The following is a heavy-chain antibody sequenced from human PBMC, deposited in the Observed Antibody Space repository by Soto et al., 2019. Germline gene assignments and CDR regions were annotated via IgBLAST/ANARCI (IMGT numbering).Heavy chain of an antibody. CDR3: ARLLGDYYDQNWFDP. D-gene: IGHD4-17*01. V-gene: IGHV3-23*01. Sequence: GGSLRLSCAASGFTFSSYAMSWVRQAPGKGLEWVSAISGSGGSTYYADSVKGRFTISRDNSKNTLYLQMNSLRAEDTAVYYCARLLGDYYDQNWFDPWGQGTLVTVSS. J-gene: IGHJ5*02. CDR2: ISGSGGST. CDR1: GFTFSSYA.